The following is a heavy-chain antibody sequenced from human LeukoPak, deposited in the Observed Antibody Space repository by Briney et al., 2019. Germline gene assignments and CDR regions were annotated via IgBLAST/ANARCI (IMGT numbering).Heavy chain of an antibody. CDR3: TRGDFYVGAQDY. Sequence: PGGSLRLSCAASGFTFSSYWMHWVRQAPGKGLVWVSRINSDGSDTSYAGSVKGRFTISRDNAKNTLYLQMNSLRAGDTAVYYCTRGDFYVGAQDYWGQGTLVAVSS. V-gene: IGHV3-74*01. CDR1: GFTFSSYW. D-gene: IGHD1-26*01. CDR2: INSDGSDT. J-gene: IGHJ4*02.